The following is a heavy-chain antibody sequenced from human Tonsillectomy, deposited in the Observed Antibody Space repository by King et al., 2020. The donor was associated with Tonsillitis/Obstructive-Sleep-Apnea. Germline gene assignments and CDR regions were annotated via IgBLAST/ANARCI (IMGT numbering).Heavy chain of an antibody. J-gene: IGHJ4*02. CDR3: VRDLNVSGPYY. V-gene: IGHV3-33*01. CDR2: IWYDGSNK. Sequence: VQLVESGGGVVQPGRSLRLSCAASGFIFNRHGMHWVRQAPGKGLEWVAVIWYDGSNKYSADSVKGRFTISRDNSENTLYLHMNSLRAEDTAVYYCVRDLNVSGPYYSGQGTLVTVSS. D-gene: IGHD1-26*01. CDR1: GFIFNRHG.